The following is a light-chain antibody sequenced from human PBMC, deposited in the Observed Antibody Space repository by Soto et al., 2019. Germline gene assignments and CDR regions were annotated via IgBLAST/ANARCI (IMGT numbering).Light chain of an antibody. V-gene: IGKV1D-16*01. CDR2: AAS. CDR1: QGVTSW. J-gene: IGKJ1*01. Sequence: DIQMTQSPSSVSASVGDRVTITCRASQGVTSWLAWYQQKPGKAPKLLIYAASTLHSGVPSRFSGSGSGTEFTLTIASLQPEDSATYYCQQYNSYPWTFGQGTKVDIK. CDR3: QQYNSYPWT.